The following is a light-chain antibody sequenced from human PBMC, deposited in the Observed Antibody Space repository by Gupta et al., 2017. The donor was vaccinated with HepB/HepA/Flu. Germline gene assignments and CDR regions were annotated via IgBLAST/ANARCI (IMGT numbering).Light chain of an antibody. CDR1: QDISNS. CDR3: QQSNRP. J-gene: IGKJ1*01. Sequence: DIQMTQSPSSLSASVGDRVTITCQESQDISNSLNWYQQKPGKAPKLMSYDASNLETGVPSRVSGRGYGTDFTCTLWSLKTEHLVTENGQQSNRPFGHGTKVDIK. CDR2: DAS. V-gene: IGKV1-33*01.